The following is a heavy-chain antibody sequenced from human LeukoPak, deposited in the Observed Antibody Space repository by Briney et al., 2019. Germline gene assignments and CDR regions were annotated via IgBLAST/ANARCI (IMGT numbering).Heavy chain of an antibody. J-gene: IGHJ4*02. Sequence: GGSLRLSCADSGFTFSSHSMSWVRQAPGMGLEWVSSISGSSSYIFYADSVKGRFTISRDNAKNSLYLQMNSLRVEDTAVYYCARARICGGSSCYSRGFDYWGQGTLVTVPS. CDR2: ISGSSSYI. CDR1: GFTFSSHS. V-gene: IGHV3-21*01. D-gene: IGHD2-15*01. CDR3: ARARICGGSSCYSRGFDY.